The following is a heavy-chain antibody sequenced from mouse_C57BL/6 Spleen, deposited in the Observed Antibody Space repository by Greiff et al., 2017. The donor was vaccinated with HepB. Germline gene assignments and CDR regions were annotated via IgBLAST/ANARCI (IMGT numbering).Heavy chain of an antibody. CDR3: ARGDSIFDY. V-gene: IGHV5-17*01. Sequence: EVKLMESGGGLVKPGGSLKLSCAASGFTFSDYGMHWVRQAPEKGLEWVAYICIGSSTIYYADTVKGRFTISRDNAKNTSFLQMTSLRSEDTAVYYCARGDSIFDYWGQGTTLTVSS. CDR2: ICIGSSTI. D-gene: IGHD2-10*02. J-gene: IGHJ2*01. CDR1: GFTFSDYG.